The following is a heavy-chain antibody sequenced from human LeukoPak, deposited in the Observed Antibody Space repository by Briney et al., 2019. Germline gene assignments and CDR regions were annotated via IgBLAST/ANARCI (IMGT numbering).Heavy chain of an antibody. Sequence: ASVKVSFKASGGTFSSYAISWVRQAPGQGLEWMGGIIPIFGTANYAQKFQGRVTITADESTSTAYMELSSLRSEDTAVYYCARELDRYYYDSSGYYSPAWFDPWGQGTLVTVSS. CDR1: GGTFSSYA. J-gene: IGHJ5*02. D-gene: IGHD3-22*01. CDR3: ARELDRYYYDSSGYYSPAWFDP. V-gene: IGHV1-69*13. CDR2: IIPIFGTA.